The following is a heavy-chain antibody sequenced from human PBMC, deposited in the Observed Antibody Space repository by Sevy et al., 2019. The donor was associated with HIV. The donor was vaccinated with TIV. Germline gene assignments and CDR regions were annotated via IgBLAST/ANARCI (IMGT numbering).Heavy chain of an antibody. CDR3: AKDLYGDYSWGFDY. D-gene: IGHD4-17*01. CDR2: ISSSGGST. V-gene: IGHV3-23*01. Sequence: GGSLRLSCAASGITLSSYAMSWVRQAPGKGLEWVSAISSSGGSTYYADSVKGRFIISRDNSRNTLYLQMNSLRAADTAVYYCAKDLYGDYSWGFDYWGLGTLVTVSS. J-gene: IGHJ4*02. CDR1: GITLSSYA.